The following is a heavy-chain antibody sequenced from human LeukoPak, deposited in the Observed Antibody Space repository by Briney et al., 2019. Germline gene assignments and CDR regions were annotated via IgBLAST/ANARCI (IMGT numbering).Heavy chain of an antibody. Sequence: SVKVSCKASGGTFSSYAISWVRQAPGQGLEWMGRIIPILGIANYAQKFQGRVTITADKSTSTAYMELSSLRSEDTAVYYCARGSQLLGFDAFDIWGQGTMVTVSS. J-gene: IGHJ3*02. CDR3: ARGSQLLGFDAFDI. CDR1: GGTFSSYA. V-gene: IGHV1-69*04. CDR2: IIPILGIA. D-gene: IGHD2-2*01.